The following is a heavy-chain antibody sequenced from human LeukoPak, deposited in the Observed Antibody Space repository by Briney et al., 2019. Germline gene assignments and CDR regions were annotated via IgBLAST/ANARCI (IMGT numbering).Heavy chain of an antibody. CDR2: IYYSGST. J-gene: IGHJ4*02. V-gene: IGHV4-39*01. Sequence: PSETLSLTCTVSGGSISSSSYYWGWIRQPPGKGLKWIGSIYYSGSTYYNPSLKSRVTISVDTSKNQFSLKLSSVTAADTAVYYCASMYCSGGSCQPANIGYWGQGTLVTVSS. D-gene: IGHD2-15*01. CDR1: GGSISSSSYY. CDR3: ASMYCSGGSCQPANIGY.